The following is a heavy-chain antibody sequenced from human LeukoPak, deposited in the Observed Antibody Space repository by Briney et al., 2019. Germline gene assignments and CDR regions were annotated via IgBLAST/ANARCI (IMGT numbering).Heavy chain of an antibody. Sequence: GGSLRLSCAASGFTFDDYAMHWVRQAPGKGLEWVSGISWNSGSIGYADSVKGRFTISRDNAKNSLYLQMNSLRAEDMALYYCAKDNSRYSSGWFDYWGQGTLVTVSS. CDR1: GFTFDDYA. CDR2: ISWNSGSI. D-gene: IGHD6-19*01. V-gene: IGHV3-9*03. J-gene: IGHJ4*02. CDR3: AKDNSRYSSGWFDY.